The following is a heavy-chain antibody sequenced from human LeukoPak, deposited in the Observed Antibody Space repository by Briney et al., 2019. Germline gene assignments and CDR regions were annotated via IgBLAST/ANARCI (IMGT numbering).Heavy chain of an antibody. Sequence: GGSLRLSCAASGFSVSSNYMSWVRQAPGKGLEWVSVIYSGGSIYYADSVKGRFTISRDNSKNTLYLQMNSLRGEDTAEYYCARDNIAVAGTDYWGQGTLVTVSS. D-gene: IGHD6-19*01. J-gene: IGHJ4*02. CDR2: IYSGGSI. V-gene: IGHV3-66*02. CDR1: GFSVSSNY. CDR3: ARDNIAVAGTDY.